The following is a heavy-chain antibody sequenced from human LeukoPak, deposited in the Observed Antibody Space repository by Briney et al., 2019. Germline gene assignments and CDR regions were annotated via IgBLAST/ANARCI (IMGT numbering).Heavy chain of an antibody. CDR2: ISSSSSYI. D-gene: IGHD3-22*01. Sequence: GESLKISCAASKFTFSSYWMSWVRQAPGKGLKWVSSISSSSSYIYYADSVKGRFTISRDNAKNSLYLQMNGLRAEDTAVYYCARSRTAMIVVVMSDYWGQGTLVTVSS. V-gene: IGHV3-21*01. CDR3: ARSRTAMIVVVMSDY. CDR1: KFTFSSYW. J-gene: IGHJ4*02.